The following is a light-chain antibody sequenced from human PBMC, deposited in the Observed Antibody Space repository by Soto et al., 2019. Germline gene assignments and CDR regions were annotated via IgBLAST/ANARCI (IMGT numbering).Light chain of an antibody. CDR3: SSYTYSSTYL. CDR1: SSDVGGYNS. Sequence: QSVLTQPASVSGSPGQSITISCTGTSSDVGGYNSVSWYQHHPGKAPKLMIYNVYNRPSGAFHRFSGSKSGSTASLTISGLQAEDEADYYCSSYTYSSTYLFGTGTKVTVL. V-gene: IGLV2-14*03. J-gene: IGLJ1*01. CDR2: NVY.